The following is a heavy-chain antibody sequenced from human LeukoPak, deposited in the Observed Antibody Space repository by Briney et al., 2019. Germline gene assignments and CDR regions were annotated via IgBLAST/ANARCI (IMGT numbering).Heavy chain of an antibody. CDR1: GFTFNNHA. CDR2: INGGAGSS. V-gene: IGHV3-23*01. Sequence: PGGSLRLSCAASGFTFNNHAMTWVRQAPGKGLEWVSLINGGAGSSYYADSVKGRFTASRDNSKNTLYLQMNSLGDDGTAVYYCAKGQGYNYGDSIDYWGQGTLVTVSS. J-gene: IGHJ4*02. D-gene: IGHD5-18*01. CDR3: AKGQGYNYGDSIDY.